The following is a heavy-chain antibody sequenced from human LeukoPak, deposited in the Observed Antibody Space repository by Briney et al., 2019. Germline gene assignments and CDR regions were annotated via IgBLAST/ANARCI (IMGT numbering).Heavy chain of an antibody. CDR1: GGSISSSSYY. J-gene: IGHJ4*02. D-gene: IGHD6-13*01. CDR3: ASGIAAAGLFDY. CDR2: IYYSGST. Sequence: PSETLSLTCTVSGGSISSSSYYWGWIRQPPGKGLEWIGSIYYSGSTYYNPSLKSRVTISVDTSKNQFSLKLSSVTAADTAVYYCASGIAAAGLFDYWGQGTLVTVSS. V-gene: IGHV4-39*07.